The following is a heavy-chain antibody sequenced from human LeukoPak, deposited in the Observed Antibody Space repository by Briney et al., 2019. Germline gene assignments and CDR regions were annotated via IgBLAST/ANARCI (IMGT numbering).Heavy chain of an antibody. CDR1: GFTFSSYS. Sequence: PGGSLTLSCAASGFTFSSYSMNWVRQAPREGLEWVSSISSSSSYIYYADSVKGRFTISRDNAKNSLYLQMNSLRAEDTAVYYCAREAAAANPFWGQGTLVTVSS. J-gene: IGHJ4*02. CDR2: ISSSSSYI. D-gene: IGHD6-13*01. V-gene: IGHV3-21*01. CDR3: AREAAAANPF.